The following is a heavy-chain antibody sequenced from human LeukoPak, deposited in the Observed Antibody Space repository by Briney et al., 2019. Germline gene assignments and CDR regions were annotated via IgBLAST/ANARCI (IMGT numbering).Heavy chain of an antibody. J-gene: IGHJ6*02. CDR2: INNNGNST. CDR3: AREVYGDYDMDV. V-gene: IGHV3-64*01. D-gene: IGHD4-17*01. Sequence: RAGGSLRLSCTASGFTFSSYAMHWVRQAPGKGLEYVSAINNNGNSTYYANSVKGRFTISRDNSKNTLYLQMGNLRGEDMAVYYCAREVYGDYDMDVWGRGTTVIVSS. CDR1: GFTFSSYA.